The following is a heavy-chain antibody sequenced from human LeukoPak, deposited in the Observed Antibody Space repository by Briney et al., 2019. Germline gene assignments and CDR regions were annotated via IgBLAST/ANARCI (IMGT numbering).Heavy chain of an antibody. CDR1: GLAFRRYA. Sequence: PGGSLRLSCVASGLAFRRYAMNWVRQAPAKGLVWVARINSDGSSTSYADSVKGRFTISRDNAKNTLYLQMNSLRAEDTAVYYCATDLAYCGGDCYGSDYWGQGTLVTVSS. CDR3: ATDLAYCGGDCYGSDY. D-gene: IGHD2-21*01. J-gene: IGHJ4*02. V-gene: IGHV3-74*01. CDR2: INSDGSST.